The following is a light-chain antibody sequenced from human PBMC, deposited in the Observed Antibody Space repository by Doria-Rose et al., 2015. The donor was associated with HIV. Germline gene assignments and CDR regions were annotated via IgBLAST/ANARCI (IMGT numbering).Light chain of an antibody. V-gene: IGKV1-5*03. J-gene: IGKJ1*01. CDR1: QSISNW. CDR3: QHFDKYFSWT. Sequence: DIQVTQSPPTLSASVGDRVTITCRASQSISNWLAWYQQKPGQAPKLLIYKASTLQSGVPSRFRGSGSGTEFTLTISSLQPDDFATYYCQHFDKYFSWTFGHGTKVDIK. CDR2: KAS.